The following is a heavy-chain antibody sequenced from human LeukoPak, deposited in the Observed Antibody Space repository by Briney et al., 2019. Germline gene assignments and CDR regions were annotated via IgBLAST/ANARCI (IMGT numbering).Heavy chain of an antibody. V-gene: IGHV3-33*06. J-gene: IGHJ4*02. D-gene: IGHD5-24*01. CDR3: AKGFVEMATIWDY. CDR2: IWYDGSNK. CDR1: GFTFSSYG. Sequence: PGGSLRLSCAASGFTFSSYGMHWVRQAPGKGLEWVAVIWYDGSNKYYADSVKGRFTISRDNSKNTLYLQMNSLRAEDTAVYYCAKGFVEMATIWDYWGQGTLVTVSS.